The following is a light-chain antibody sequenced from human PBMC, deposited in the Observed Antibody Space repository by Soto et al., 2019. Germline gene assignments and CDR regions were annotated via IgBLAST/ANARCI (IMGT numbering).Light chain of an antibody. J-gene: IGKJ2*01. CDR1: RSISIH. CDR2: AAS. Sequence: DVQMTQSPSSLSASVGDRVTITCRASRSISIHLNWLQQNPGKAPKSLIYAASTLQXGTPSRFSGRGSGTDFTITISSLQPDDFGTYYCLQSENAPHTFGQGTKVDIK. V-gene: IGKV1-39*01. CDR3: LQSENAPHT.